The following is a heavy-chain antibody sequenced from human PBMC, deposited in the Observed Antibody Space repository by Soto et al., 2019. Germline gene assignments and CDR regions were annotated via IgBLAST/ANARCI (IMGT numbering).Heavy chain of an antibody. CDR2: IIPIFGTA. V-gene: IGHV1-69*12. CDR1: GGTFSSYA. CDR3: ASRITVSPNCCYGMDV. Sequence: QVQLVQSGAEVKKPGSSVKVSCKASGGTFSSYAINGVRQAPGQGLEWMGGIIPIFGTADYAQKFQGRVTITADESTSTAYMELSSLRSEDTAVYYCASRITVSPNCCYGMDVWGQATTVTVSS. D-gene: IGHD1-20*01. J-gene: IGHJ6*02.